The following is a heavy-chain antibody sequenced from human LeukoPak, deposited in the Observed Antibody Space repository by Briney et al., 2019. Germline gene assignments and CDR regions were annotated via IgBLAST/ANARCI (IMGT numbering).Heavy chain of an antibody. J-gene: IGHJ5*02. CDR1: GYTFTGYY. V-gene: IGHV1-2*02. Sequence: ASVKVSCKASGYTFTGYYMHWVRQAPGQGLEWMGWINPNSGGTNYAQKFQGRVTMTRDTSISTAYMELSRLRSDDTAVYYCARDIRIDFWSGYYTDADKLDPWGQGTLVTVSS. CDR2: INPNSGGT. D-gene: IGHD3-3*01. CDR3: ARDIRIDFWSGYYTDADKLDP.